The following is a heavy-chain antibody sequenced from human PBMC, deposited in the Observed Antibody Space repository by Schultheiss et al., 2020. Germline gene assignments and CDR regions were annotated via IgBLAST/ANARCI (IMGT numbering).Heavy chain of an antibody. CDR3: ARDGAVDTAMAIWPEQGYYYGMDV. Sequence: GESLKISCAASGFTFSSYWMSWVRQAPGKGLEWVANIKQDGSEKYYVDSVKGRFTISRDNAKNSLYLQMNSLRAEDTAVYYCARDGAVDTAMAIWPEQGYYYGMDVWGQGTTVTVSS. V-gene: IGHV3-7*01. D-gene: IGHD5-18*01. CDR2: IKQDGSEK. CDR1: GFTFSSYW. J-gene: IGHJ6*02.